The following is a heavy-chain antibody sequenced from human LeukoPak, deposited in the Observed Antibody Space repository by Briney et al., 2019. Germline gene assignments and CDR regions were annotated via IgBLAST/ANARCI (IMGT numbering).Heavy chain of an antibody. D-gene: IGHD3-16*01. CDR2: ISSNGGST. V-gene: IGHV3-64*01. Sequence: PGGSLRLSCAASGFTFSSYAMHWVRQAPGKGLEYVSAISSNGGSTYYANSVKGRFTISRDKSKNTLYLQMGSLRAEDMAVYYCARGASDYWGQGTLVTVSS. CDR1: GFTFSSYA. J-gene: IGHJ4*02. CDR3: ARGASDY.